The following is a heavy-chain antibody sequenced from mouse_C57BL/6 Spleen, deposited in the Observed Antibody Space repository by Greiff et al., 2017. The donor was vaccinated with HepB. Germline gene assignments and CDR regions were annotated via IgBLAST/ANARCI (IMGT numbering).Heavy chain of an antibody. V-gene: IGHV5-9*01. Sequence: EVQLQESGGGLVKPGGSLKLSCAASGFTFSSYTMSWVRQTPEKRLEWVATISGGGGNTYYPDSVKGRFTISRDNAKNTLYLQMSSLRSEDTALYYCARHDDGYYAWFAYWGQGTLVTVSA. CDR1: GFTFSSYT. J-gene: IGHJ3*01. CDR2: ISGGGGNT. CDR3: ARHDDGYYAWFAY. D-gene: IGHD2-3*01.